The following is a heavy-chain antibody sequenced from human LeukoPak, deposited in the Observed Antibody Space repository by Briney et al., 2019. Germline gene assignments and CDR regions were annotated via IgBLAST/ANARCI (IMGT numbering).Heavy chain of an antibody. V-gene: IGHV3-23*01. CDR3: AKLMGSLDAWGSFRFSFDS. CDR2: ISGSGGSL. Sequence: KTGGSLRLSCAASGFTFSSYAMSWVRLAPGKGLDWVSTISGSGGSLYYADAVRGRFTISRDNSKNTLYLQMNSLRAEDTAVYYCAKLMGSLDAWGSFRFSFDSWGQGTLVTVSS. D-gene: IGHD3-16*02. J-gene: IGHJ4*02. CDR1: GFTFSSYA.